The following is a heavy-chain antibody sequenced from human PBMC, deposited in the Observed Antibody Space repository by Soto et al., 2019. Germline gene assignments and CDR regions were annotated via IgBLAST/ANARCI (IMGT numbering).Heavy chain of an antibody. CDR1: GFTISNYW. V-gene: IGHV3-74*01. Sequence: EVQLVESGGGLVQPGGSLRLSCAASGFTISNYWMHWVRLVPGKGLVWVSSIGGDGPTATYADSVRGRFILTRDNAKNMLFLQMNGLRAEDTALYYCARVRLGTVPPYFDYWGQGTLVTVSS. D-gene: IGHD1-7*01. CDR2: IGGDGPTA. CDR3: ARVRLGTVPPYFDY. J-gene: IGHJ4*02.